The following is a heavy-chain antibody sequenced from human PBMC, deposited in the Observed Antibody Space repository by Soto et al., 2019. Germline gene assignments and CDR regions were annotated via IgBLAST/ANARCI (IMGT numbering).Heavy chain of an antibody. CDR1: GYTFTGYY. D-gene: IGHD2-15*01. Sequence: GASVKVSCKASGYTFTGYYMHWVRQAPGQGLEWMGWINPNSGGTNYAQKFQGRVTMTRDTSISTAYMELSRLRSDDTAVYYCARDSVVVVVAAHNWFDPWGQGTLVTVSS. V-gene: IGHV1-2*02. J-gene: IGHJ5*02. CDR3: ARDSVVVVVAAHNWFDP. CDR2: INPNSGGT.